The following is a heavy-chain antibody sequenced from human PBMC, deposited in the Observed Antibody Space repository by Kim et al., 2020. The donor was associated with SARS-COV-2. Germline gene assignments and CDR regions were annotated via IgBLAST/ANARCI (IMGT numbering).Heavy chain of an antibody. Sequence: GGSLRLSCAASGFTFSDYYMSWIRQAPGKGLEWVSYISSSGSTIYYADSVKGRFTISRDNAKNSLYLQMNSLRAEDTAVYYCASGDQNLYSSGQYDYWGQGTLVTVSS. CDR2: ISSSGSTI. D-gene: IGHD6-25*01. CDR1: GFTFSDYY. CDR3: ASGDQNLYSSGQYDY. V-gene: IGHV3-11*01. J-gene: IGHJ4*02.